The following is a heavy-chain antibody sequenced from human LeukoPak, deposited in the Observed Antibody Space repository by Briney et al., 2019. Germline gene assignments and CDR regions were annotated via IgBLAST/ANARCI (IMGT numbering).Heavy chain of an antibody. D-gene: IGHD3-22*01. CDR2: ISAYNGNT. Sequence: ASAKVSCKASGYTFTSYGISWVRQAPGQGLEWMGWISAYNGNTNYAQKLQGRVTMTTDTSTSTAYMELRSLRSDDTAVYYCARDPSRITMIVVVTAKPLDYWGQGTLVTVSS. J-gene: IGHJ4*02. CDR1: GYTFTSYG. V-gene: IGHV1-18*01. CDR3: ARDPSRITMIVVVTAKPLDY.